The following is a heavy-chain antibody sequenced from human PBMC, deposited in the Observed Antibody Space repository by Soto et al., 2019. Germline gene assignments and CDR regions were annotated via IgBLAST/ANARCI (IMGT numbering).Heavy chain of an antibody. CDR3: ARVYSGYSYGYMDY. CDR2: IYYSGST. V-gene: IGHV4-59*01. CDR1: GGSISSYY. Sequence: SETLSLTCTVSGGSISSYYWGWIRQPPGKGLEWIGYIYYSGSTNYNPSLKSRVTISVDTSKNQFSLKLSSVTAADTAVYYCARVYSGYSYGYMDYWGQGTLVTVSS. D-gene: IGHD5-18*01. J-gene: IGHJ4*02.